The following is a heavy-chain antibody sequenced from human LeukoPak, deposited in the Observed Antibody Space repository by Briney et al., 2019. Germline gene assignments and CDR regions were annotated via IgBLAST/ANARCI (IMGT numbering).Heavy chain of an antibody. Sequence: PGGSLRLSCAASGFTFSTYAMSWVRQAPGEGLEWVSALSDSGYNTYYADSVRGRFTISRDNSQNTLYLQMDSLRAEDTAVYYCARDVDRSGTYGDFDYWGQGTLVTVSS. CDR1: GFTFSTYA. V-gene: IGHV3-23*01. CDR2: LSDSGYNT. CDR3: ARDVDRSGTYGDFDY. J-gene: IGHJ4*02. D-gene: IGHD1-26*01.